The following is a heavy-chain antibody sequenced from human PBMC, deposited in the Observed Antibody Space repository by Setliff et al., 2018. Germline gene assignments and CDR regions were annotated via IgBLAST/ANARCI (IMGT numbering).Heavy chain of an antibody. CDR3: ARGRNVAIRLLDS. Sequence: PSETLSLTCAVSGDSISNDYWWSWVRQPPERELEWIGEINQSGTTNYNPPLKGRATISVDNSKNQFSLNLRYVTAADTAVYYCARGRNVAIRLLDSWGQGNRVTSPQ. CDR1: GDSISNDYW. J-gene: IGHJ4*02. D-gene: IGHD6-6*01. CDR2: INQSGTT. V-gene: IGHV4-4*02.